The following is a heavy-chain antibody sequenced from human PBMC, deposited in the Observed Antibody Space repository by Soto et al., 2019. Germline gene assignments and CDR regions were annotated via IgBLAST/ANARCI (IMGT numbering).Heavy chain of an antibody. V-gene: IGHV1-69*01. D-gene: IGHD6-19*01. CDR3: ARAEGHFIAVAGGDYYGMDV. J-gene: IGHJ6*02. CDR1: GGTFSSYA. Sequence: QVQLVQSGAEVKKPGSSVKVSCKASGGTFSSYAISWVRQAPGQGLEWMGGIIPIFGTANYAQKFQGRVTITADESTSTAYMELSSLRSEDTAVYYCARAEGHFIAVAGGDYYGMDVWGQGTTVTVSS. CDR2: IIPIFGTA.